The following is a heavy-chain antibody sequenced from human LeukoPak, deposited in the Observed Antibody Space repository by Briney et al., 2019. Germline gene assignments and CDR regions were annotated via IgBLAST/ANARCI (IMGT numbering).Heavy chain of an antibody. CDR1: GFTFSSYA. CDR3: AKGGGYSYGYYFDY. Sequence: GGSLRLSCAASGFTFSSYAMHWVRQAPGKGLEWVAVISYDGSNKYYVDSVKGRFTISRDNSKNTLYLQMNSLRAEDTAVYYCAKGGGYSYGYYFDYWGQGTLVTVSS. CDR2: ISYDGSNK. J-gene: IGHJ4*02. D-gene: IGHD5-18*01. V-gene: IGHV3-30*04.